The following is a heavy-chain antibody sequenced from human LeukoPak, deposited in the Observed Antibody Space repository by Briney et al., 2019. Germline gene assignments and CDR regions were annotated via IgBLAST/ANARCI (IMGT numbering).Heavy chain of an antibody. Sequence: ASVKVSCKASGYTFTNYEINWVRQATGQGLEWMGWVNTNSGNTGYAQKFQGRVTMTRDTSISTAYMELRSLRFDDTAVYYCAGVTGSIDYWGQGTLVTVSS. CDR2: VNTNSGNT. J-gene: IGHJ4*02. V-gene: IGHV1-8*01. D-gene: IGHD1-26*01. CDR3: AGVTGSIDY. CDR1: GYTFTNYE.